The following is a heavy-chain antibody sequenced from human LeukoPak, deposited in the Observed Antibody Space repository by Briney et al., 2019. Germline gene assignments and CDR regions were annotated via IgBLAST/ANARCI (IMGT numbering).Heavy chain of an antibody. CDR2: INPNSGGT. J-gene: IGHJ5*01. CDR1: GYTFTGYY. Sequence: GASVKVSCKASGYTFTGYYMHWVRQAPGQGLEWMGWINPNSGGTKYAQKFQGRVNMTRDSSISTAYMELSRLRSDDAAVYYCARWFHDSSGYYYSTDSWGKGTLVTVSS. CDR3: ARWFHDSSGYYYSTDS. V-gene: IGHV1-2*02. D-gene: IGHD3-22*01.